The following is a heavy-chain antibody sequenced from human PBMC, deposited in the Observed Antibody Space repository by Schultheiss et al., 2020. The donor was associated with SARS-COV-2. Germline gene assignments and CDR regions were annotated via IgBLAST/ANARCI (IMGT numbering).Heavy chain of an antibody. Sequence: GGSLRLSCAASGFTFSSYAMSWVRQAPGKGLEWVSAISGNSGSTFTYYADSVKGRFTISRDNSKNTLYLQMNSLRAEDTAVYYCARDRDYSNYETPNYYGMDVWGQGTTVTVSS. V-gene: IGHV3-23*01. J-gene: IGHJ6*02. D-gene: IGHD4-11*01. CDR1: GFTFSSYA. CDR2: ISGNSGSTFT. CDR3: ARDRDYSNYETPNYYGMDV.